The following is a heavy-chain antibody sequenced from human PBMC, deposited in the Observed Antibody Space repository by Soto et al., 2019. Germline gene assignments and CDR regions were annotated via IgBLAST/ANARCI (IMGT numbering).Heavy chain of an antibody. D-gene: IGHD3-22*01. CDR3: ARDQRYYESSGYYYPGYYYYGMDV. Sequence: AASVKVSCKASGGTFSSYAISWVRQAPGEGLEWMGGIIPIFGTANYAQKFQGRVTITADESTSTAYMELSSLRSEDTAVYYCARDQRYYESSGYYYPGYYYYGMDVWGQGTTVTVSS. V-gene: IGHV1-69*13. CDR1: GGTFSSYA. J-gene: IGHJ6*02. CDR2: IIPIFGTA.